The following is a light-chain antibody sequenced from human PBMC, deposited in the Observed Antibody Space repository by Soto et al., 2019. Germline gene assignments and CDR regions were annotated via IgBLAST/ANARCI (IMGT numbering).Light chain of an antibody. Sequence: IVLTQSPGTLSLSPGERATLSCRASQTGSNSYLAWYQHKSGQAPRLLIYGVYTRASGIPDRFSGSGSGTEFTLTITRPEPEDSAVYFCQHYGYSQSTFGQGTKV. CDR2: GVY. J-gene: IGKJ1*01. V-gene: IGKV3-20*01. CDR3: QHYGYSQST. CDR1: QTGSNSY.